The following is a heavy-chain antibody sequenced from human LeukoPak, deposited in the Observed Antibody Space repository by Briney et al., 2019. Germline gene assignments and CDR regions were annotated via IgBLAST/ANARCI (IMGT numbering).Heavy chain of an antibody. CDR2: IKQDGSEQ. D-gene: IGHD6-19*01. J-gene: IGHJ4*02. Sequence: PGGSLRLSCAASGFTFSSYWMSWVRQAPGEGLEWVADIKQDGSEQYYVDSVKGRFTISRDNAKNSLYLQMNSLRAEDTAVYYCASRRHSSGWYYFDYWGQGTLVTVSS. CDR1: GFTFSSYW. V-gene: IGHV3-7*01. CDR3: ASRRHSSGWYYFDY.